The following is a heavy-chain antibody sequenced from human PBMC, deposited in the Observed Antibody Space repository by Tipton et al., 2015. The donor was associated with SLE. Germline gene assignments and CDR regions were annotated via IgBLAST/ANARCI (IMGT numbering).Heavy chain of an antibody. J-gene: IGHJ4*02. V-gene: IGHV3-23*01. CDR1: GFTFSSYD. Sequence: SLRLSCAASGFTFSSYDLTWVRPAPGGGLEWVSTISTSGDNTYYSDSVKGRITISRDNSKNTLFLQMSSLRAEDTALYYCAKAPGGGATVLSDYWGQGTLVTVSS. CDR2: ISTSGDNT. CDR3: AKAPGGGATVLSDY. D-gene: IGHD1-26*01.